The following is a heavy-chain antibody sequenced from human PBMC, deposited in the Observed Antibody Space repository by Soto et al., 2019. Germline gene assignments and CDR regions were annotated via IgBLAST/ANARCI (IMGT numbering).Heavy chain of an antibody. CDR2: MNPNSGNT. J-gene: IGHJ5*01. CDR1: GYTFTSSD. V-gene: IGHV1-8*01. Sequence: GASVKVSCKASGYTFTSSDINWGRQATGQGLEWMGWMNPNSGNTGYAQKFQGRVTMTRNTSISTAYMELSSLRSEDTAVYYCARGLGYCSSTSCLNWFDYWGQGTLVTVSS. CDR3: ARGLGYCSSTSCLNWFDY. D-gene: IGHD2-2*03.